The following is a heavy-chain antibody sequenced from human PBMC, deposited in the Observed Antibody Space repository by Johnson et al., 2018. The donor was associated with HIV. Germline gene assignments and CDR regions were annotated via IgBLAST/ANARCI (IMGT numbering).Heavy chain of an antibody. J-gene: IGHJ3*02. D-gene: IGHD3-10*01. CDR3: ARDSGEQLRYAFDI. CDR2: IYSGGST. V-gene: IGHV3-66*01. Sequence: VQLVESGGGLVQPGGSLRLSCAASGFTVSSNYMSGVRQTPGKGLEWVSVIYSGGSTYYADSVKGRFTISRDNSKNTLYLQMNSLRAEDTAIYYCARDSGEQLRYAFDIWGHGTMVTVSS. CDR1: GFTVSSNY.